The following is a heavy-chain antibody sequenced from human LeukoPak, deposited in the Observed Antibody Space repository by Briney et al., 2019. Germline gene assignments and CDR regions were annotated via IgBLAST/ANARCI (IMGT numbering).Heavy chain of an antibody. V-gene: IGHV3-21*01. CDR3: ARRLFDY. J-gene: IGHJ4*02. Sequence: GGSLRLSCAASGFTFSSYSMNWVRQAPGKGLEWVSSISSSSSYIYYAGSVKGRFTISRDNAKNSLYLQMNSLRAEDTAVYYCARRLFDYWGQGTLVTVSS. CDR1: GFTFSSYS. CDR2: ISSSSSYI.